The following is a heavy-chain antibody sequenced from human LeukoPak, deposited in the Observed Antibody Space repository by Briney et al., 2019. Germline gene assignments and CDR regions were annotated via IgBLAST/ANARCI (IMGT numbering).Heavy chain of an antibody. CDR1: GFTFSSYN. J-gene: IGHJ4*02. CDR3: AKLVTRYNPAYFDY. CDR2: IRYDGSNK. V-gene: IGHV3-30*02. D-gene: IGHD1-1*01. Sequence: PGGSLRLSCAASGFTFSSYNMHWVRQAPDKGLEWVAFIRYDGSNKYYADSVQGRFTISRDNSKNTLYLQMISLRAEDTAVYYCAKLVTRYNPAYFDYWGQGTLVTVSS.